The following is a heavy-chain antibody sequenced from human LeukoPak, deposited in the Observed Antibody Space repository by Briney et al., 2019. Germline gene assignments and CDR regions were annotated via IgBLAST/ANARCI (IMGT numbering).Heavy chain of an antibody. CDR1: GFTFSSYA. J-gene: IGHJ4*02. V-gene: IGHV3-30*04. Sequence: GGSPRLSCAASGFTFSSYAMHWVRQAPGKGLDWGAVISYDGSNKYYADSVKGRFTISRDNSKNTLYLQMNSLRAEDTAVYYCARDLTRIQLWSYYFDYWGQGTLVTVSS. CDR3: ARDLTRIQLWSYYFDY. D-gene: IGHD5-18*01. CDR2: ISYDGSNK.